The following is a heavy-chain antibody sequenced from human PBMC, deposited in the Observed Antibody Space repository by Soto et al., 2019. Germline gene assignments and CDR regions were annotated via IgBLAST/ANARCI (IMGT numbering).Heavy chain of an antibody. CDR1: GFTFSSAG. D-gene: IGHD3-22*01. Sequence: VGSLRLSCVASGFTFSSAGMNWVRQAPGKGLEWVGRIKSKTDGGTTDYAALVKGRFTISRDDSKTTLYLQMNGLKTEDTAVYYCTTAENYYDSSSFDYWGQGTLVTVSS. CDR3: TTAENYYDSSSFDY. J-gene: IGHJ4*02. CDR2: IKSKTDGGTT. V-gene: IGHV3-15*01.